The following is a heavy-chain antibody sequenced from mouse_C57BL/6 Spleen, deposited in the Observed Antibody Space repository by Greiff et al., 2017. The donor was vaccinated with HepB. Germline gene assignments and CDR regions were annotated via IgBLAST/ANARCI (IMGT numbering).Heavy chain of an antibody. CDR3: AGYGNYGYFDY. V-gene: IGHV2-2*01. Sequence: QVHVKQSGPGLVQPSQRLSITCTVSGFSLTSYGVHWVRQSPGKGLEWLGVIWSGGSTDYNAAFISRLSISKDNSKSQVFFKMNSLQADDTAIYYCAGYGNYGYFDYWGQGTTLTVSS. J-gene: IGHJ2*01. CDR1: GFSLTSYG. D-gene: IGHD2-1*01. CDR2: IWSGGST.